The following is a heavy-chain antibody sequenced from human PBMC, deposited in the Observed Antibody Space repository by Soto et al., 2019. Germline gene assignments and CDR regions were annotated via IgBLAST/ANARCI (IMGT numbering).Heavy chain of an antibody. CDR2: IYYSGRT. CDR3: ARRSATTFGRNWFDP. CDR1: VGSISSSSYN. Sequence: QLQLQESGPGLVKPSETLSLTCTVSVGSISSSSYNWGWIRQPPGKGLEWIGSIYYSGRTYYNPSLKSRVTISVDTSKNQFSLKLSSVTAADTAVYYCARRSATTFGRNWFDPWGQGTLVTVSS. J-gene: IGHJ5*02. D-gene: IGHD1-7*01. V-gene: IGHV4-39*01.